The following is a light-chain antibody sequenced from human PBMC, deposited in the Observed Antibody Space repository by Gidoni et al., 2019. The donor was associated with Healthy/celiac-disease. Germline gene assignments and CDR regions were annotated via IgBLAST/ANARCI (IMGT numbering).Light chain of an antibody. CDR1: QSISSY. V-gene: IGKV1-39*01. Sequence: KVTKSPSSLSASVGDRVTITCRASQSISSYLNWYQQKPGKAPKLLIYAASSLQSGVPSRFSGSGSGTDFTLTISSLQPEDFATYYCQQSYSTPPYTFGQGTKLEIK. J-gene: IGKJ2*01. CDR3: QQSYSTPPYT. CDR2: AAS.